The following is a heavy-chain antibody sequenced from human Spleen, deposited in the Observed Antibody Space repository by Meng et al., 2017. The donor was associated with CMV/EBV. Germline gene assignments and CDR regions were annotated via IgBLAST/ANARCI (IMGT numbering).Heavy chain of an antibody. CDR3: ARGYYYDSSGHYHQWTTTLRY. D-gene: IGHD3-22*01. CDR2: INPDSGAT. Sequence: QVQLVQSGAEVKKSGASVTVSCRASGYTFTDAYIYWVRQAPGQGLEWVGRINPDSGATNYAQKFQGRVTMTRDTSMNTAYMDLSRLTFDDTAVYYCARGYYYDSSGHYHQWTTTLRYWGQGTLVTVSS. V-gene: IGHV1-2*06. CDR1: GYTFTDAY. J-gene: IGHJ4*02.